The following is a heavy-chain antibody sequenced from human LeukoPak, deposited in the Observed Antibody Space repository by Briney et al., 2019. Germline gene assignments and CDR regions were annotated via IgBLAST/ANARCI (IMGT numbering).Heavy chain of an antibody. Sequence: GGSLRLSCADSGFSFSGHWMSWVRQAPGKGLEWVANIKKEGSDKSYVDSVNGRVTISRDNAKNSLYLQLNRLRDEDSAVYYCARSKSRVFDYWGQGTLVTVSS. J-gene: IGHJ4*02. CDR2: IKKEGSDK. CDR3: ARSKSRVFDY. V-gene: IGHV3-7*01. CDR1: GFSFSGHW.